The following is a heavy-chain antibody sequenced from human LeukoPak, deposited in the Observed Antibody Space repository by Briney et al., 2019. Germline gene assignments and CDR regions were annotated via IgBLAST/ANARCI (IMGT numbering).Heavy chain of an antibody. CDR3: ARDQLRYFDWLSSLDY. CDR1: GFTFSSYG. V-gene: IGHV3-33*01. D-gene: IGHD3-9*01. J-gene: IGHJ4*02. Sequence: GGSLRLSCAASGFTFSSYGMHWVRQAPGKGLEWVAVIWYDGSNKYYADSVKGRFTISRDNSKNTLYLQMNSLRAEDTAVYYCARDQLRYFDWLSSLDYWGQGTLVTVSS. CDR2: IWYDGSNK.